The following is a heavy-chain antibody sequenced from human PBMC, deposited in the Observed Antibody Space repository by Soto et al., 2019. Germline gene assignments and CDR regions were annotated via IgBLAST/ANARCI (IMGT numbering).Heavy chain of an antibody. V-gene: IGHV1-69*06. CDR1: GGTLISYA. J-gene: IGHJ6*02. CDR2: IIPVFGTI. CDR3: ARSDDFWSGGMDV. Sequence: QVQLVQSGAEVKRPGSSVKVSCKASGGTLISYAVNWVRQAPGQGLEWVGGIIPVFGTINYAQKLQGRVTITVDKSKNTAYMDLRSRKSDDTAVYYCARSDDFWSGGMDVWGQGTTVTVSS. D-gene: IGHD3-3*01.